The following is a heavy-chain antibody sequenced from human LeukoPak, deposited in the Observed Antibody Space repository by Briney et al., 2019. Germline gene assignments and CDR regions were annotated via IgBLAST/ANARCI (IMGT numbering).Heavy chain of an antibody. Sequence: GWSLRLSCAASGFAFGSSWMDWVRQAPGKGLEWVAKINPDGSEQDYVESVKGRFTISRDNAKNSVSLVMDTVSAGDTAVYFCARGQRSDSGYSPFDSWGQGTLVTVPS. CDR3: ARGQRSDSGYSPFDS. CDR2: INPDGSEQ. V-gene: IGHV3-7*04. J-gene: IGHJ4*02. D-gene: IGHD3-22*01. CDR1: GFAFGSSW.